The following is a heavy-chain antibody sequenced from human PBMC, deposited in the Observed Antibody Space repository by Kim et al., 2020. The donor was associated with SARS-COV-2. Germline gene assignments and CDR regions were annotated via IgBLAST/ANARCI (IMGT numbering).Heavy chain of an antibody. CDR1: GGSFSGYY. V-gene: IGHV4-34*01. Sequence: SETLSLTCAVYGGSFSGYYWSWIRQPPGKGLEWIGEINHSGRTNYNPSLKSRVTISVDTSKNQFSLKLTSVTAADAAVYFCARRLSNTSGWGSQYFDPWG. CDR3: ARRLSNTSGWGSQYFDP. D-gene: IGHD3-16*01. J-gene: IGHJ3*01. CDR2: INHSGRT.